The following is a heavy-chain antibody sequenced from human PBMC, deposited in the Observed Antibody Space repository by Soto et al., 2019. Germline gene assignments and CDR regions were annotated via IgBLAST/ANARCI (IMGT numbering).Heavy chain of an antibody. D-gene: IGHD1-26*01. CDR2: ISYDGSNK. CDR3: AKENVPYSVSGHFYYYYGMDG. CDR1: GFTFSSYG. J-gene: IGHJ6*02. Sequence: GGSLRLSCAASGFTFSSYGMHWVRQAPGKGLEWVAVISYDGSNKYYADSVKGRFTISRDNSKNTLYLQMNSLRAEDTAVYYCAKENVPYSVSGHFYYYYGMDGWGQGTAVTVSS. V-gene: IGHV3-30*18.